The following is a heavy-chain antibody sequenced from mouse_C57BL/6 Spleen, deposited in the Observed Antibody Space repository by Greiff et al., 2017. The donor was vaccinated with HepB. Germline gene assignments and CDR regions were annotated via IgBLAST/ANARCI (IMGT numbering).Heavy chain of an antibody. CDR1: GYSITSGYD. D-gene: IGHD1-1*01. V-gene: IGHV3-1*01. J-gene: IGHJ3*01. CDR2: ISYSGSP. Sequence: DVQLQESGPGMVKPSQSLSLTCTVTGYSITSGYDWHWIRHFPGNKLEWMGYISYSGSPNYKPSLKSRISITHDTSKNHFFLKLNSVTTEDTATYYCARGLTTVVATPFAYWGQGTLVTVSA. CDR3: ARGLTTVVATPFAY.